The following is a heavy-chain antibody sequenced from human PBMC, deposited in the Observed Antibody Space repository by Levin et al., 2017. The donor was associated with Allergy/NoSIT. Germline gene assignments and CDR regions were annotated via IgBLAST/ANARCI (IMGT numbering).Heavy chain of an antibody. J-gene: IGHJ4*02. CDR3: AKDLGYGSGSYCFDY. CDR1: GFTFDDYA. V-gene: IGHV3-9*01. D-gene: IGHD3-10*01. CDR2: ISWNSGSI. Sequence: GGSLRLSCAASGFTFDDYAMHWVRQAPGKGLEWVSGISWNSGSIGYADSVKGRFTISRDNAKNSLYLQMNSLRAEDTALYYCAKDLGYGSGSYCFDYWGQGTLVTVSS.